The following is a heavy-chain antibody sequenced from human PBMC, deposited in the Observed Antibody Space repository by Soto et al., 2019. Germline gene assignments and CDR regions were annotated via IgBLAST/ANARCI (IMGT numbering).Heavy chain of an antibody. Sequence: SETLSLTCAVSGGSISSGGYYWSWIRQHPGKGLEWIGYIYHSGSTYYNPSLKSRVTISVDTSKNQFSQKLSSVTAADTAVYYCARDPVAYGDYGEYFQHWGQGTLVTVSS. CDR1: GGSISSGGYY. CDR2: IYHSGST. D-gene: IGHD4-17*01. V-gene: IGHV4-31*11. J-gene: IGHJ1*01. CDR3: ARDPVAYGDYGEYFQH.